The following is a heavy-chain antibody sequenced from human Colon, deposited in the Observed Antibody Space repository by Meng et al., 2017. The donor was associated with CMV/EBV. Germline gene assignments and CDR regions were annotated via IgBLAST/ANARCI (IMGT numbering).Heavy chain of an antibody. CDR2: ASYDGNNR. J-gene: IGHJ4*02. D-gene: IGHD1-26*01. V-gene: IGHV3-30*03. CDR1: GFSFSSHA. CDR3: VAEVGVRVFNN. Sequence: QVHLVESGGGVVQPGRSLSLSCAASGFSFSSHAMHWVRQAPGRNLEWVAFASYDGNNRLYADPVKGRFTISRDNSENTLYLQMNSLTPEDTAVYYCVAEVGVRVFNNWGQGTLVTVSS.